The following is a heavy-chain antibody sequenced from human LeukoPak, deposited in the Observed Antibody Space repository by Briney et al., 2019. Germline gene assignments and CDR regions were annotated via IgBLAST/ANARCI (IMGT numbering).Heavy chain of an antibody. V-gene: IGHV2-5*02. Sequence: SGPTLVKPTQTLTLTCTFSGFSLSTSGVGVGWIRQPPGKALEWLALIYWDDDKRYSPSLKSRLTITKDTSKNQVVLTMTNMDPVDTATYYCAHIPLGNFYSDYLDYWGQGTLVTVSS. CDR1: GFSLSTSGVG. D-gene: IGHD4-11*01. J-gene: IGHJ4*02. CDR3: AHIPLGNFYSDYLDY. CDR2: IYWDDDK.